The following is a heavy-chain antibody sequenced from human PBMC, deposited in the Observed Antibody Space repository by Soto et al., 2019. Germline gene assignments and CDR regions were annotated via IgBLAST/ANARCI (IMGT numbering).Heavy chain of an antibody. CDR3: AKDQSYGDLVDYYYYGMDV. Sequence: QVPLVESGGGVVQPGRSLRLSCAASGFTFSSYGMHWVRQAPGKGLEWVAVISYDGSNKYYADSVKGRFTISRDNSKNTLYLQMNSLRAEDTAVYYCAKDQSYGDLVDYYYYGMDVWGQGTTVTVSS. CDR1: GFTFSSYG. J-gene: IGHJ6*02. V-gene: IGHV3-30*18. D-gene: IGHD4-17*01. CDR2: ISYDGSNK.